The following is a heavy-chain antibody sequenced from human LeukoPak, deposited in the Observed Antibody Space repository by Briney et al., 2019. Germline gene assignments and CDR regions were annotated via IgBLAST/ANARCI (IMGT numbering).Heavy chain of an antibody. CDR2: ISGSGGST. V-gene: IGHV3-23*01. D-gene: IGHD1-26*01. J-gene: IGHJ4*02. CDR1: GFSFSSFA. CDR3: AKSQDGGRLFHFDY. Sequence: GGSLRLSCAASGFSFSSFAMSWVRQAPGKGLEWVSVISGSGGSTYSADSVKGRFTISRDNSKNTLYLQMNSLRAEDTAVYFCAKSQDGGRLFHFDYWGQGTLVTVSS.